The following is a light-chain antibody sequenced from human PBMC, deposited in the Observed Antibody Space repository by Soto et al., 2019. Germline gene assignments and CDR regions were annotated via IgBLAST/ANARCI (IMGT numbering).Light chain of an antibody. CDR1: SSDVGTYNY. V-gene: IGLV2-14*03. Sequence: QSALTQPASVSGSPGQSITISCTGTSSDVGTYNYVSWYQQHPGKAPKVMIYDVSNRPSGVSNRFSGSKSGNTASLTISGITNEDEADYYCSSYTGSSTSVIFGGGTKLNVL. J-gene: IGLJ2*01. CDR2: DVS. CDR3: SSYTGSSTSVI.